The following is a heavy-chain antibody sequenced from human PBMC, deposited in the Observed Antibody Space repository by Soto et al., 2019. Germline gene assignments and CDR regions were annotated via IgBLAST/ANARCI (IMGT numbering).Heavy chain of an antibody. Sequence: PSETLSLTCTVSGDSISSGNKYWSWIRQPPGKGLEWIGYIYYSGSTYYNPSLKSRVTISVDTSKNQFSLKLSSVTAADTAVYYCARADDFWSGYGMDVWGQGTTVTVSS. V-gene: IGHV4-30-4*01. J-gene: IGHJ6*02. D-gene: IGHD3-3*01. CDR2: IYYSGST. CDR3: ARADDFWSGYGMDV. CDR1: GDSISSGNKY.